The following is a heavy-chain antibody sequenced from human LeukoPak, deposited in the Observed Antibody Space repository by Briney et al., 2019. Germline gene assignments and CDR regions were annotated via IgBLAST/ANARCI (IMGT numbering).Heavy chain of an antibody. CDR1: GFTFNNQW. CDR3: VSLNPQAPG. Sequence: GGSLRLSCAASGFTFNNQWMHWVRQTPEKGLVWVSRISSDGSTTNYADSAKGRFTISRDNAKNTLYLHMNSLRAEDTAVYYCVSLNPQAPGWGQGTLVTVSS. J-gene: IGHJ4*02. CDR2: ISSDGSTT. V-gene: IGHV3-74*01.